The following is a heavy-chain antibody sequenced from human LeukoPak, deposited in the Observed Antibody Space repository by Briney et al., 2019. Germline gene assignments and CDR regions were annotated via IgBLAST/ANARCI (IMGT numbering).Heavy chain of an antibody. CDR3: ATIMSGHWYFDL. Sequence: ASVKVSFKASGFTFTNFHLHWAQQAPGQGFEWMGWINADNGGTNYEQKFQGRVTLTRDTSISTAYMELSRLTSDDTAVYYCATIMSGHWYFDLWGRGTLVTVSS. CDR1: GFTFTNFH. CDR2: INADNGGT. D-gene: IGHD3-16*01. V-gene: IGHV1-2*02. J-gene: IGHJ2*01.